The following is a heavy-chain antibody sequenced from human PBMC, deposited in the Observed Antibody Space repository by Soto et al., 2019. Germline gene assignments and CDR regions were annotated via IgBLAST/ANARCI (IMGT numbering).Heavy chain of an antibody. J-gene: IGHJ3*01. D-gene: IGHD3-3*01. Sequence: QVQLVQSGAEVRKPGSSVKVSCKAPGGTFSTYIISWVRQAPGQGREWMGRIIPIPDITNYAQKFRGRVTVTADRSTSTAYMELTSLKSEDTAVYSCARDRITTRGAAFDLWGQGTMVTVSS. CDR1: GGTFSTYI. V-gene: IGHV1-69*08. CDR3: ARDRITTRGAAFDL. CDR2: IIPIPDIT.